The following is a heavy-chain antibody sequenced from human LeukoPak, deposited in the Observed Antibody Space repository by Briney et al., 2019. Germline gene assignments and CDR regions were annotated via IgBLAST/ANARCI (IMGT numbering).Heavy chain of an antibody. CDR1: GFTFSSYW. Sequence: GGSLRLSCAASGFTFSSYWMSWVRQAPGKGLEWVANIKEDGSEKYYLDSVKGRFIISRDYAKHSLCLQMHSLRDEDTAVYFCAGVPTILEGYYLDYWGQGTLVTVSS. J-gene: IGHJ4*02. V-gene: IGHV3-7*04. CDR2: IKEDGSEK. CDR3: AGVPTILEGYYLDY. D-gene: IGHD5-12*01.